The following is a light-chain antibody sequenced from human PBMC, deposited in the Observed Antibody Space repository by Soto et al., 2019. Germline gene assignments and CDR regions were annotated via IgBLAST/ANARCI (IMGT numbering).Light chain of an antibody. CDR1: QSIKNY. V-gene: IGKV1-39*01. CDR2: AAS. J-gene: IGKJ1*01. CDR3: QQTYYTLWT. Sequence: DLQMTQSPSSLSASVGDRVTITCRASQSIKNYLNWFQQKPGKAPKVLIYAASTLQSGVPSRFSGSGSETDFTLTISSLQPEDSATYYCQQTYYTLWTFGQGTKVEIK.